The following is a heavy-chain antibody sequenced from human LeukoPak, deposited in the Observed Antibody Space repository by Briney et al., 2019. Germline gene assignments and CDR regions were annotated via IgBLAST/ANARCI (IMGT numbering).Heavy chain of an antibody. CDR1: GFTFSSYS. CDR3: TRYNNDHFDY. D-gene: IGHD1-14*01. V-gene: IGHV3-33*08. J-gene: IGHJ4*02. CDR2: IAYDGSRA. Sequence: GGSLRLSCAASGFTFSSYSMNWVRQTPGKGLEWVAVIAYDGSRAFYADSVKGRFTISRDNSKNTMSVQMDDLRAEDTAVYYCTRYNNDHFDYWGQGTLVTVSS.